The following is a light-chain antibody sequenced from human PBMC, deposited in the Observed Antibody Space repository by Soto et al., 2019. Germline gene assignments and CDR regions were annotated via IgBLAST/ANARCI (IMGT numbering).Light chain of an antibody. CDR1: SSDVGSYNL. J-gene: IGLJ1*01. V-gene: IGLV2-23*01. Sequence: LTQPASVSGSPGQSITISCTGTSSDVGSYNLVSWYQQHPGKAPKFMIYEGTKRPSGVSNRFSVSKSGDTASLTISGLQAEDEADYYCCSYAGSSTFVFGTGTKVTVL. CDR2: EGT. CDR3: CSYAGSSTFV.